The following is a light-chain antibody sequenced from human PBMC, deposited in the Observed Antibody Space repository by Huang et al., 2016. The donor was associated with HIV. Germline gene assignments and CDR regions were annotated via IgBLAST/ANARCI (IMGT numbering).Light chain of an antibody. V-gene: IGKV3-15*01. J-gene: IGKJ3*01. CDR2: GAS. Sequence: EVLLTQSPATLSVSPGERATLPCRASQSVSTNLDWYQQKPGQAPRLLTYGASTRATGVPARFSGSGSGTEFTLTISSLQSEDSAVYYCQQYNSWPPLFTFGPGTKVDIK. CDR1: QSVSTN. CDR3: QQYNSWPPLFT.